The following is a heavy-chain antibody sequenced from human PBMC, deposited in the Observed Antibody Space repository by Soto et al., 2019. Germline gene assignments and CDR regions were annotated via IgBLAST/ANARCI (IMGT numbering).Heavy chain of an antibody. Sequence: EVQLVESGGGLVQPGGSLRLSCAASGFTFSSYSMNWVRQAPGKGLEWVSYISSSSSTIYYADSAKGRFTISRDNAKNSLYLQMNSLRAEDTAVYYCARDLPMVRGVIVYFDYWGQGTLVTVSS. D-gene: IGHD3-10*01. J-gene: IGHJ4*02. CDR2: ISSSSSTI. CDR3: ARDLPMVRGVIVYFDY. CDR1: GFTFSSYS. V-gene: IGHV3-48*01.